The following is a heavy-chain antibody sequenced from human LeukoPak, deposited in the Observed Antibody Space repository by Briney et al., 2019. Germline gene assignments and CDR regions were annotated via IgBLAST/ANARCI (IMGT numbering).Heavy chain of an antibody. CDR1: GFTVSSNY. Sequence: GGSLRLSCAASGFTVSSNYMSWVRQAPGKGLEWVSVIYSGGSTYYADSVKGRFTISRDNSKNTLYLQMNSLRAEDTAVYYCARRRVYYNYMDVWGKGTTVTVSS. J-gene: IGHJ6*03. V-gene: IGHV3-53*01. CDR3: ARRRVYYNYMDV. CDR2: IYSGGST.